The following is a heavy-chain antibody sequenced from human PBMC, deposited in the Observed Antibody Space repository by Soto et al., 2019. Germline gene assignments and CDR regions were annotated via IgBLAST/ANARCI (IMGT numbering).Heavy chain of an antibody. CDR3: ARTDYYDSSGYYYSTYYFDY. J-gene: IGHJ4*02. CDR2: IIPIFGTA. V-gene: IGHV1-69*13. CDR1: GGTFSIYA. Sequence: SVKVSCKASGGTFSIYAISWVLQSRLQWLDWMGGIIPIFGTANYAQKFQGRVTITADESTSTAYMELSSLRSEDTAVYYCARTDYYDSSGYYYSTYYFDYWGQGTLVTVSS. D-gene: IGHD3-22*01.